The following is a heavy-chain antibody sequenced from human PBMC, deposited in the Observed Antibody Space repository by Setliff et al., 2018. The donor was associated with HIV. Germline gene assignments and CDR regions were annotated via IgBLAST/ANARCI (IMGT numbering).Heavy chain of an antibody. CDR3: ARLGDDNSGYYQF. Sequence: SLKISCKASGYSFSDYWIGWVRQMPGKGLEWMGIIFPDDSDTRYSPSFQGHVTISADKSISTAYLQWSSPKASDTAIYYCARLGDDNSGYYQFWGQGTLVTVSS. V-gene: IGHV5-51*01. D-gene: IGHD3-22*01. CDR1: GYSFSDYW. J-gene: IGHJ4*02. CDR2: IFPDDSDT.